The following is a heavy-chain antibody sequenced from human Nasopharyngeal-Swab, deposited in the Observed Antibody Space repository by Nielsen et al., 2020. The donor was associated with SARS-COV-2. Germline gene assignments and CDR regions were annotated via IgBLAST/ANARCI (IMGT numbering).Heavy chain of an antibody. Sequence: WIRQPPGKGLEWVAVISYDGSNKYYADSVKGRFTISRDNSKNTLYLQMNSLRAEDTAVYYCARDLSIAAASIWGQGTRVTVSS. CDR3: ARDLSIAAASI. V-gene: IGHV3-30-3*01. CDR2: ISYDGSNK. D-gene: IGHD6-13*01. J-gene: IGHJ4*02.